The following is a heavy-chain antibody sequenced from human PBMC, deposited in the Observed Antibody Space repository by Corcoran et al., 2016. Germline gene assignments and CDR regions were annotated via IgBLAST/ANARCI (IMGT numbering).Heavy chain of an antibody. CDR2: IKSKTDGGTT. CDR3: TTARGITMFGVVIDTDAFDI. CDR1: GFTFSNAW. Sequence: EVQLVESGGGLVKPGGSLRLSCAASGFTFSNAWMNWVRQAPGKGLEWVGRIKSKTDGGTTDYAAPVKGRFTISRDDSKNTLYLQMNSLKTEDTAVYYCTTARGITMFGVVIDTDAFDIWGQGTMVTVSS. V-gene: IGHV3-15*07. D-gene: IGHD3-3*01. J-gene: IGHJ3*02.